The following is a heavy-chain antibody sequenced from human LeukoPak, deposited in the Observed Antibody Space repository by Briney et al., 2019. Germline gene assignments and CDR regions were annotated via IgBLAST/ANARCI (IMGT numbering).Heavy chain of an antibody. CDR1: GGTFSSYA. J-gene: IGHJ4*02. V-gene: IGHV1-69*13. CDR3: ARAHSYYYDSSGYPFDY. Sequence: SVTVSCTASGGTFSSYAISWVRQAPGQGLEWMGGIIPIFGTANYAQKFQGRVTITADESTSTAYMELSSLRSEDTAVYYCARAHSYYYDSSGYPFDYWGQGTLVTVSS. D-gene: IGHD3-22*01. CDR2: IIPIFGTA.